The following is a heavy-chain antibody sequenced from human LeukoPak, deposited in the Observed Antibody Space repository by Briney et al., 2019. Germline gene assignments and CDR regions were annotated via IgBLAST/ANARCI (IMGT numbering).Heavy chain of an antibody. Sequence: GGSPRLSCAASGFTFSTYWMHWVRQAPGKGLVWVSRINSDGTSTSYADSVKGRFTISRDNAKNTLYLQVNSLRVDDTAVYYCARAPWNYPKWFDPWGRGTLVTVSS. D-gene: IGHD1-7*01. CDR3: ARAPWNYPKWFDP. CDR1: GFTFSTYW. V-gene: IGHV3-74*01. J-gene: IGHJ5*02. CDR2: INSDGTST.